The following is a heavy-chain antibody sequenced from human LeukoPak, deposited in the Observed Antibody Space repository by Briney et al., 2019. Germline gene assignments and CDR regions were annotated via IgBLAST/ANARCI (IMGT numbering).Heavy chain of an antibody. CDR1: GGSISSYY. CDR3: ARGRYASLPGD. CDR2: IYYSGST. Sequence: SETLSLTCTVSGGSISSYYWSWIRQPPGKGLEWIGYIYYSGSTNYNPSLKSRVTISVDTSKNQFSLKLSSVTAADTAVYYCARGRYASLPGDWGQGTLVTVSS. D-gene: IGHD2-8*01. J-gene: IGHJ4*02. V-gene: IGHV4-59*01.